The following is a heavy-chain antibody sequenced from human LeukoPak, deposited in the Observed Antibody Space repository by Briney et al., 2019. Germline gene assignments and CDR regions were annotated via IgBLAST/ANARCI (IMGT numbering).Heavy chain of an antibody. CDR2: FDPEDGEL. J-gene: IGHJ6*02. D-gene: IGHD1-1*01. V-gene: IGHV1-24*01. CDR1: GFSLSDLS. CDR3: ATLHDPPPVYHYHYHGMDV. Sequence: GASVKLSCKVSGFSLSDLSMNWVRQAPGKGLEWMGGFDPEDGELFNAQKFQGRVTMTGDTSTDTVYMELSSLTSEDTAVYYCATLHDPPPVYHYHYHGMDVWGQGTTVIVSS.